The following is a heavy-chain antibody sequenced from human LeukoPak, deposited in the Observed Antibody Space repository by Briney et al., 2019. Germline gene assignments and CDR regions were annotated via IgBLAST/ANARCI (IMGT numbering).Heavy chain of an antibody. D-gene: IGHD6-19*01. V-gene: IGHV3-30*03. CDR3: AREGIAVAGDFDY. Sequence: GGSLRLSCAVSGLTFSSYGMHWVRQAPGKGLEWVAVISYDGSNKYYADSVKGRFTISRDNSKNTLYLQMNSLRGEDTAVYYCAREGIAVAGDFDYWGQGTLVTVSS. CDR1: GLTFSSYG. CDR2: ISYDGSNK. J-gene: IGHJ4*02.